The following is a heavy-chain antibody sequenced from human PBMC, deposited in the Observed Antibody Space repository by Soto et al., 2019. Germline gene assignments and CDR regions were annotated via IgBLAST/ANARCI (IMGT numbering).Heavy chain of an antibody. CDR3: TRRYFYDSSGYYMDDY. J-gene: IGHJ4*02. D-gene: IGHD3-22*01. CDR1: GFTFSGSA. V-gene: IGHV3-73*02. Sequence: EVQLVESGGGLVQPGGSLKLSCAASGFTFSGSAMHWVRQASGKGLQWVGRIRSKANSYATSYDSSVKGRFTISRDDSKSTAYLQTNSLRTEDTAVYYCTRRYFYDSSGYYMDDYWGQGTLVTVSS. CDR2: IRSKANSYAT.